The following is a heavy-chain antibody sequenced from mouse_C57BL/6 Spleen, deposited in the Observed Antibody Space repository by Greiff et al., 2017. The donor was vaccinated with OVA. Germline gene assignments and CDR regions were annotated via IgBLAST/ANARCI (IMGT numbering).Heavy chain of an antibody. D-gene: IGHD4-1*01. J-gene: IGHJ2*01. V-gene: IGHV1-52*01. Sequence: QVQLQQPGAELVRPGSSVKLSCKASGYTFTSYWMRWVKQRPIQGLEWIGNIDPSDSETHYNQKFKDKATLTVDKSSSTAYMQLSSLTSEDSAVYYCARRWVGRDDYDYWGQGTTLTGSS. CDR1: GYTFTSYW. CDR3: ARRWVGRDDYDY. CDR2: IDPSDSET.